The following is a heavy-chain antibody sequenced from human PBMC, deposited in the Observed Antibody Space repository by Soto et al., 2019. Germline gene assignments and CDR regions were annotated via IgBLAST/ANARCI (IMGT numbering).Heavy chain of an antibody. D-gene: IGHD2-15*01. Sequence: GSGPTLVNPTQTLTLTCTFSGFSLSTSGVGVGWIRQPPGKALEWLALIYWDDDKRYSPSLKSRLTITKDTSKNQVVLTMTNMDPVDTATYYCAHSWTWHCSGGSCRRGYFDLWGRGTLVTVSS. J-gene: IGHJ2*01. CDR3: AHSWTWHCSGGSCRRGYFDL. CDR1: GFSLSTSGVG. CDR2: IYWDDDK. V-gene: IGHV2-5*02.